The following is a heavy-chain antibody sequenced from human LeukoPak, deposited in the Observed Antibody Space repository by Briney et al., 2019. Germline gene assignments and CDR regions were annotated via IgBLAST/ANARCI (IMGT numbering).Heavy chain of an antibody. J-gene: IGHJ5*02. D-gene: IGHD2-21*02. CDR1: GYTFTSYA. CDR3: ARAFPLAYCGGDCYRYNWFDP. Sequence: ASVKVSCKASGYTFTSYAMNWVRQAPGQGLEWMGWINTNTGNPTYAQGFTGRFVFSLDTSVSTAYLQISSLKAEDTAVYYCARAFPLAYCGGDCYRYNWFDPWGQGTLVTVSS. CDR2: INTNTGNP. V-gene: IGHV7-4-1*02.